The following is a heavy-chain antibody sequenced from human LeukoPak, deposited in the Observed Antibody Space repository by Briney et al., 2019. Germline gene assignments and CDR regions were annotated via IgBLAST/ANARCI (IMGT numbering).Heavy chain of an antibody. D-gene: IGHD6-19*01. CDR3: ARFGEVHQWLYPFDY. Sequence: SETLTLTCTASGGSISSYYWSWIRQPPGKGLEWIGYIYYSGSTNYNPSLKTRVSISVDTSKNQFSLKRTSVTAADTAVYYCARFGEVHQWLYPFDYWGQGTLVTVSS. V-gene: IGHV4-59*01. J-gene: IGHJ4*02. CDR2: IYYSGST. CDR1: GGSISSYY.